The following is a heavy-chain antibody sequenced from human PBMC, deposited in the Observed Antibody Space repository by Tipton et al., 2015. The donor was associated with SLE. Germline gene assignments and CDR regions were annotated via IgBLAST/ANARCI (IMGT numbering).Heavy chain of an antibody. Sequence: TLSLTCTVSGDSISSSAYYWGWVRQPPGKGLEWIGTIFYGGSTYYNPSLESRVTISVDTSKNQFSLKLSSVTAADTAVYYCARRLTRYSGYDYFDYWGQGTLVTVSS. CDR3: ARRLTRYSGYDYFDY. J-gene: IGHJ4*02. CDR2: IFYGGST. CDR1: GDSISSSAYY. D-gene: IGHD5-12*01. V-gene: IGHV4-39*07.